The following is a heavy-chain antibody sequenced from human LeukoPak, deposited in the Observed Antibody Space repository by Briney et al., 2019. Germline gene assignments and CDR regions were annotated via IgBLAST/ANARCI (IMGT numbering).Heavy chain of an antibody. J-gene: IGHJ4*02. CDR1: GFTFSSYA. V-gene: IGHV3-7*01. Sequence: PGGSLRLSCAASGFTFSSYAMSWVRQAPGKGLEWVANIKQDGSEKYYVDSVKGRFTISRDNAKNSLCLQMNSLRAEDTAVYYCARDHSYDFWGQGTLVTVSS. CDR3: ARDHSYDF. D-gene: IGHD3-3*01. CDR2: IKQDGSEK.